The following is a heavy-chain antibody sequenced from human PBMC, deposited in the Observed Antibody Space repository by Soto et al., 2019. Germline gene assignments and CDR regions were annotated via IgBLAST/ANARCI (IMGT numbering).Heavy chain of an antibody. CDR3: ARGLRYYYDSSGYPCDY. CDR1: GGSFSGYY. CDR2: INHSGST. V-gene: IGHV4-34*01. J-gene: IGHJ4*02. Sequence: QVQLQQWGAGLLKPSEALSLTCAVYGGSFSGYYWSWIRQPPGKGLEWIGEINHSGSTNYNPSLKSRVPISVDTSKNQFSLKLSSVTAADTAVYYCARGLRYYYDSSGYPCDYWGQGTLVTVSS. D-gene: IGHD3-22*01.